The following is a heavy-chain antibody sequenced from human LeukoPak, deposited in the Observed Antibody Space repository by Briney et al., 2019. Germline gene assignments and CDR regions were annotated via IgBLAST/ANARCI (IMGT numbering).Heavy chain of an antibody. CDR1: GFTFSSYA. Sequence: GGSLRLSCAASGFTFSSYAMSWVRQAPGKGLEWVSGISGSGGSTYYADSVKGRFTISRDNSKNTLYLQMNSLRAEDTAVYYCAKGVIFWSGTYYFDYWGQGTLVTVSS. CDR3: AKGVIFWSGTYYFDY. V-gene: IGHV3-23*01. CDR2: ISGSGGST. D-gene: IGHD3-3*01. J-gene: IGHJ4*02.